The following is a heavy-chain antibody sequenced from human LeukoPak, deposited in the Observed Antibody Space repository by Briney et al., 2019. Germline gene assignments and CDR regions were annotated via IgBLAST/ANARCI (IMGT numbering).Heavy chain of an antibody. D-gene: IGHD6-19*01. CDR3: ARDPSGITVAGYFDY. CDR1: GFTFDDYG. CDR2: INWNGSST. Sequence: GGSLRLSCAASGFTFDDYGMSWVRQAPGKGLEWVSGINWNGSSTGYADSVKGRFTISRDNAQNSLYLQMNSLRAEDTALYYCARDPSGITVAGYFDYWGQGTLVTVSS. V-gene: IGHV3-20*04. J-gene: IGHJ4*02.